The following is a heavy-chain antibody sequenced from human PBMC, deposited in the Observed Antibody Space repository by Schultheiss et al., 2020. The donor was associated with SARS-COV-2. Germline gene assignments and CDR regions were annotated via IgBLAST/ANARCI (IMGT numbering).Heavy chain of an antibody. V-gene: IGHV4-34*01. CDR3: ARLNYDFRYYYYYYYMDV. CDR2: INHSGST. Sequence: GSLRLSCAVYGGSFSGYYWSWIRQPPGKGLEWIGEINHSGSTYYNPSLKSRVTISVDTSKNQFSLKLSSVTAADTAVYYCARLNYDFRYYYYYYYMDVWGKGTTVTVSS. D-gene: IGHD3-3*01. J-gene: IGHJ6*03. CDR1: GGSFSGYY.